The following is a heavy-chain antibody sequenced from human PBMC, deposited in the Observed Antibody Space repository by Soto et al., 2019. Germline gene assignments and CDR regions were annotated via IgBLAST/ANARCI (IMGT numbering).Heavy chain of an antibody. J-gene: IGHJ4*02. CDR3: ARVFSQWLVLLMDY. CDR2: ISANNGNT. D-gene: IGHD6-19*01. V-gene: IGHV1-18*01. CDR1: GYTFTSYG. Sequence: GASVKVSCKASGYTFTSYGISWVRQAPGQGLEWMGWISANNGNTKYAQNFQGRVTMTTDTSTSTAYMELRSLRSDDTAVYYCARVFSQWLVLLMDYWGRGTLVTVSS.